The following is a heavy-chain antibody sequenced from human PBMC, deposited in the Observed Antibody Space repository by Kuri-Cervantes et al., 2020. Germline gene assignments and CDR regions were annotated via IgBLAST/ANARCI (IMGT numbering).Heavy chain of an antibody. CDR3: ARLGLNMVWGVILYFQH. D-gene: IGHD3-10*01. CDR1: GYTFGGHY. V-gene: IGHV1-2*02. J-gene: IGHJ1*01. Sequence: ASVKVSCKASGYTFGGHYIHWMRQAPGQGLEWMGWINPNSGGTNYAQKFQGRVTMTRDTSISTAYMELSRLRSNDTAVYYRARLGLNMVWGVILYFQHWGQGTLVTVSS. CDR2: INPNSGGT.